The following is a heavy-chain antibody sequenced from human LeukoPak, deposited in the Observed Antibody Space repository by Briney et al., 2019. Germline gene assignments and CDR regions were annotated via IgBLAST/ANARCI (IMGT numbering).Heavy chain of an antibody. D-gene: IGHD4-23*01. CDR1: GGTFSGYY. V-gene: IGHV4-34*01. Sequence: KSSETLSLTCAVYGGTFSGYYWSWIRQPPGKRLEWVGESNDSGGTNYNPSLKSRVTISADKSKNQVSLKLSSVTAADTAVYYCARALGGIGWFDYWGQGTLVTVSS. CDR3: ARALGGIGWFDY. CDR2: SNDSGGT. J-gene: IGHJ4*02.